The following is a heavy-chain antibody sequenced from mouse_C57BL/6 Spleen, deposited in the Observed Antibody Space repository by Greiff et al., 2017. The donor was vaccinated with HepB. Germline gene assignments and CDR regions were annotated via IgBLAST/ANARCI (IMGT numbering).Heavy chain of an antibody. CDR1: GFTFSNYW. CDR2: IRLKSDNYAT. CDR3: TAELLRYLYYFDY. D-gene: IGHD1-1*01. J-gene: IGHJ2*01. V-gene: IGHV6-3*01. Sequence: EVQLVESGGGLVQPGGSMKLSCVASGFTFSNYWMNWVRQSPEKGLEWVAQIRLKSDNYATHYAESVKGRFTISRDDSKSSVYLQMNNLRAEDTGIYYCTAELLRYLYYFDYWGQGTTLTVSS.